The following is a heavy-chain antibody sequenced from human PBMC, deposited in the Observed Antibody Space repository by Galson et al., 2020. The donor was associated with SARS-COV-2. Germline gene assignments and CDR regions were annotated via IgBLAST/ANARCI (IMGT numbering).Heavy chain of an antibody. J-gene: IGHJ4*02. Sequence: ASETLSLTCTVSGGSISSSSYYWGWIRQPPGKGLEWIRSIYYSGSTYYNPSLKSRVTISVDTSKNQFSLKLSSVTAADTAVYYCARHDSSGWFFDYWGQGTLVTVSS. CDR1: GGSISSSSYY. CDR2: IYYSGST. V-gene: IGHV4-39*01. D-gene: IGHD6-19*01. CDR3: ARHDSSGWFFDY.